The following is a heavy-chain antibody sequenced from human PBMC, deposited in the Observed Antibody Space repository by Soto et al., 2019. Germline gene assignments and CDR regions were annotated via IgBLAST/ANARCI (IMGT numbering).Heavy chain of an antibody. V-gene: IGHV3-23*01. CDR3: AKDTFYHDSSGYYVFDY. D-gene: IGHD3-22*01. CDR1: EFTFSNYA. Sequence: GGSLRLSCAASEFTFSNYAMSWVRQAPGKGLEWVSAISYGGGTTYYADSVKGRFTISRDNSKNTVYLQMNSLRAEDTAVYYCAKDTFYHDSSGYYVFDYWGQGTLVTVSS. CDR2: ISYGGGTT. J-gene: IGHJ4*02.